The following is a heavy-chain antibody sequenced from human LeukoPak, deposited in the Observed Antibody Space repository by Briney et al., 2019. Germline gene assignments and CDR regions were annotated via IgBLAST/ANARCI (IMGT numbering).Heavy chain of an antibody. CDR3: ARSPVGVRKKHDF. D-gene: IGHD3-10*01. CDR1: VYTFTSYD. CDR2: MNPTSGHT. J-gene: IGHJ4*02. Sequence: ASVTVSCKASVYTFTSYDINWVRQATGQGLEWMGWMNPTSGHTGYAQNFQGRVTMTRDTSISTAYMELNSLTSEDTAVYYCARSPVGVRKKHDFWGQGTLVIVSS. V-gene: IGHV1-8*01.